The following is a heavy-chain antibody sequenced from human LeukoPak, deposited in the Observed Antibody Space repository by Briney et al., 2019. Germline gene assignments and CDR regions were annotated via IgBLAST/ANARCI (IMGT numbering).Heavy chain of an antibody. D-gene: IGHD4-17*01. CDR3: ATTGFYGDYPFDY. J-gene: IGHJ4*02. CDR2: ISSSGSTI. V-gene: IGHV3-48*03. CDR1: VFTFSSYE. Sequence: GGSLRLSCAASVFTFSSYEMNWVRQAPGKGLEWVSYISSSGSTIYYADSVKGRFTISRDNAKNSLYLQMNSLRAEDTAVYYCATTGFYGDYPFDYWGQGTLVTVSS.